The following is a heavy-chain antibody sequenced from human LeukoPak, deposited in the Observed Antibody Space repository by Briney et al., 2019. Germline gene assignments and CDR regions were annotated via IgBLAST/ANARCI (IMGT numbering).Heavy chain of an antibody. V-gene: IGHV4-61*02. CDR2: IYTSGST. Sequence: PSETLSLTCTVSGGSISSGSYYWSWIRQPAGKGLEWIGRIYTSGSTNYNPSLKSRVTISVDTSKNQFSLKLSSVTAADTAVYYCAREVVRGVGAYYFDYWGQGTLVTVSS. CDR1: GGSISSGSYY. D-gene: IGHD3-10*01. J-gene: IGHJ4*02. CDR3: AREVVRGVGAYYFDY.